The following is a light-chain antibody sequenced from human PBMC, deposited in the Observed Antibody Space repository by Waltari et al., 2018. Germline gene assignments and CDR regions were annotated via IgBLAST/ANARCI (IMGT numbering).Light chain of an antibody. CDR3: RQYDTLPS. J-gene: IGKJ3*01. Sequence: DIQITQSPSALSASLVDRVTITCQASQDISNYGNWYHQKPGKAPKVHIYDASYLDTGVPSRFSGSGYGTSFNLTISSLLPGGTATSYCRQYDTLPSVGPGTTVDIK. CDR2: DAS. CDR1: QDISNY. V-gene: IGKV1-33*01.